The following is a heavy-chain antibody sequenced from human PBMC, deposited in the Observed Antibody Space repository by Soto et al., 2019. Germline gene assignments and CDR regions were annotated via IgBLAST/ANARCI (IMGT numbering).Heavy chain of an antibody. Sequence: SETLSLTCTVSGGSISSGGYYWSWIRQHPGKGLEWIGYIYYSGSTYYNPSLKSRVTISVDTSKNQFSLKLSSVTAADTAVYYWARDSKDPRRFAPWGRGPLVTVSS. CDR3: ARDSKDPRRFAP. CDR2: IYYSGST. J-gene: IGHJ5*02. V-gene: IGHV4-31*03. CDR1: GGSISSGGYY.